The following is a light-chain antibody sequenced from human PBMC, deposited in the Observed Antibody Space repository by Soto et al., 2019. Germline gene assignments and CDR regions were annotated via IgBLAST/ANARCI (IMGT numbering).Light chain of an antibody. CDR3: QQYGGSPWT. CDR1: QSVSSSY. V-gene: IGKV3-20*01. Sequence: EIVLTQSPGTLSLSPGERATLSCRASQSVSSSYLAWFQQKPGQAPRLLIYGASSRATGIPDRFSGSGSGTDVTLTISRLEPEDLAVYYCQQYGGSPWTIGQGTKVEIK. CDR2: GAS. J-gene: IGKJ1*01.